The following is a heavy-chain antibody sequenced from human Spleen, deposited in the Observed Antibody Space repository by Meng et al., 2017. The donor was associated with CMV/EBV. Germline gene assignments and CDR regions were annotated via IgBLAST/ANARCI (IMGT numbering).Heavy chain of an antibody. CDR1: GFTFSSYA. Sequence: GESLKISCAASGFTFSSYAMSWVRQAPGKGLEWVSAISDSGGNTYYADSVKGRFTSSRDNSKNTLYLQMNSLRAEDTAVYYCAKADHASSWYSLADYWGQGTLVTVSS. D-gene: IGHD6-13*01. CDR2: ISDSGGNT. J-gene: IGHJ4*02. CDR3: AKADHASSWYSLADY. V-gene: IGHV3-23*01.